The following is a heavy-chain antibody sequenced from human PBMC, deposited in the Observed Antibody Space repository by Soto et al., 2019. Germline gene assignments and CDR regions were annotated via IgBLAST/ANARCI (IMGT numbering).Heavy chain of an antibody. CDR2: ISGSGGST. D-gene: IGHD3-22*01. J-gene: IGHJ4*02. CDR3: AKVLDGHDDSSGYYYFDY. V-gene: IGHV3-23*01. CDR1: GFTFSSYA. Sequence: GGSLRLSCAASGFTFSSYAMSWVRQAPGKGLEWVSAISGSGGSTYYADSVKGRFTISRDNSKNTLYLQMNSLRAEDTAVYYCAKVLDGHDDSSGYYYFDYWGQGTLVTVSS.